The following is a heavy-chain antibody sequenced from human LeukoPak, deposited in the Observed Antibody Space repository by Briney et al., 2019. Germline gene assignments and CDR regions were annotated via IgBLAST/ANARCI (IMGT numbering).Heavy chain of an antibody. CDR1: GFTFSSYW. CDR3: ARDLLGWELHYFDY. J-gene: IGHJ4*02. CDR2: IDSDGSST. Sequence: GGSLRLSCAASGFTFSSYWMHWVRQAPGKGLVWVSRIDSDGSSTSFADSVKGRFTISRDNAKNTLYLQMNSLRAEDTAVYYCARDLLGWELHYFDYWGQGTLVTVSS. V-gene: IGHV3-74*01. D-gene: IGHD1-26*01.